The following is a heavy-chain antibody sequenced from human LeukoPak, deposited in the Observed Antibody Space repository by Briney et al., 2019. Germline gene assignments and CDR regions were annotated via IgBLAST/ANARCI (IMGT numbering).Heavy chain of an antibody. CDR2: INPNSGGT. J-gene: IGHJ3*02. CDR3: ATPTVGTSRFDGFDI. Sequence: GASVKVSCKASGYTFTGYYMHWVRQAPGLGLEWMGWINPNSGGTNYAQRLQGRVTMTRDTSISTAYMELSRLRSDDTAVYYCATPTVGTSRFDGFDIWGQGTMVTVSP. D-gene: IGHD4-23*01. CDR1: GYTFTGYY. V-gene: IGHV1-2*02.